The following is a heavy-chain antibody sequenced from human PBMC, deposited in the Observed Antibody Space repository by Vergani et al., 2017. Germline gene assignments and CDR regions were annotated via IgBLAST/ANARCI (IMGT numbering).Heavy chain of an antibody. CDR2: IIPIFGTA. D-gene: IGHD3-16*02. Sequence: QVQLVQSGAEVKKPGSSVKVSCKASGGTFSSYAISWVRQAPGQGLEWMGGIIPIFGTANYAQKFQGRVTITADESTSTAYMELSSLRSEDTAVYYCARAHLEVTFGGVIDTYYVDYWGQGTLVTVSS. V-gene: IGHV1-69*01. CDR3: ARAHLEVTFGGVIDTYYVDY. J-gene: IGHJ4*02. CDR1: GGTFSSYA.